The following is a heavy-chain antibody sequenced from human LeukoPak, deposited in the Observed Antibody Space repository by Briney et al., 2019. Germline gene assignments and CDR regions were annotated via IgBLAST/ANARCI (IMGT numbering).Heavy chain of an antibody. J-gene: IGHJ4*02. V-gene: IGHV3-23*01. CDR3: AKKMSPGYCSGGSCYAPFDY. D-gene: IGHD2-15*01. CDR2: ITGSGDSI. Sequence: GGSLRLSCAASGFTFSSYAMSWVRQAPGKGLEWVSAITGSGDSIFYADSVKGRFTISRDNSKNTLYLQMNSLRAEDTAVYYCAKKMSPGYCSGGSCYAPFDYWGQGTLVTVSS. CDR1: GFTFSSYA.